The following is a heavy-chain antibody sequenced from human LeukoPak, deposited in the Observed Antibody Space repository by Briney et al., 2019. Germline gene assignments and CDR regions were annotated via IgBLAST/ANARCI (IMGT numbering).Heavy chain of an antibody. CDR3: ARGYSSSSLAFDY. V-gene: IGHV4-34*01. J-gene: IGHJ4*02. CDR2: INHSGST. CDR1: GGSFSGYY. D-gene: IGHD6-6*01. Sequence: SETLSLTCAVCGGSFSGYYWSWIRQPPGKGLEWIGEINHSGSTNYNPSLKSRVTISVDTSKNQFSLKLSSVTAADTAVYYRARGYSSSSLAFDYWGQGTLVTVSS.